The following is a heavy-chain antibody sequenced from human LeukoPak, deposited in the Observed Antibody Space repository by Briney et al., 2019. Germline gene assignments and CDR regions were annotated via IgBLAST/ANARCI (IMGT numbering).Heavy chain of an antibody. J-gene: IGHJ4*02. V-gene: IGHV1-46*01. Sequence: GASVKVSCKASGYTFTSYYMHWVRQAPGQGLEWMGIINPSGGSTSYAQKFQGRVTMTRDMSTSTVYMELSSLRSEDTAVYYCARDLRARIGFDYWGQGTLVTVSS. CDR1: GYTFTSYY. CDR2: INPSGGST. D-gene: IGHD3-16*02. CDR3: ARDLRARIGFDY.